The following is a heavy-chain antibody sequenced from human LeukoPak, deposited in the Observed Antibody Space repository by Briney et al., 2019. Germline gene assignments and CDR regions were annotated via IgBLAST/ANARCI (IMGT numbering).Heavy chain of an antibody. CDR3: ARVQGSSGRDAIDI. D-gene: IGHD3-22*01. CDR2: ISAYNGNT. V-gene: IGHV1-18*01. Sequence: ASVKVSCKASGYTFTSYGISWVRQAPGHGLEWMGWISAYNGNTNYAQKLQGRVTMTTDTSTSTAYMELRSLRSDDTAVYYCARVQGSSGRDAIDIWGQGTMVTVSS. J-gene: IGHJ3*02. CDR1: GYTFTSYG.